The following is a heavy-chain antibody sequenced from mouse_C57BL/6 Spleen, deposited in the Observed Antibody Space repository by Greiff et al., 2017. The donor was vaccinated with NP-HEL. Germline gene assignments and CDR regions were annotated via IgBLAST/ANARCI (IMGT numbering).Heavy chain of an antibody. D-gene: IGHD1-1*01. J-gene: IGHJ2*01. CDR3: ARSKGDYYYGSSGHFDY. CDR1: GYTFTSYW. CDR2: IYPGSGST. Sequence: VKLMQPGAELVKPGASVKMSCKASGYTFTSYWITWVKQRPGQGLEWIGDIYPGSGSTNYNEKFKSKATLTVDTSSSTAYMQLSSLTSEDSAVYYCARSKGDYYYGSSGHFDYWGQGTTLTVSS. V-gene: IGHV1-55*01.